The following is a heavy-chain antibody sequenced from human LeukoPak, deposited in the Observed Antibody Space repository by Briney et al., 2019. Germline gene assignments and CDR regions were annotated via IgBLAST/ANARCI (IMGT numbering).Heavy chain of an antibody. CDR1: GYTFTSYD. CDR2: ISAYNGNT. D-gene: IGHD3-9*01. J-gene: IGHJ4*02. CDR3: ARDRADILTGPRFDY. Sequence: ASVKVSCKASGYTFTSYDINWVRQAPGQGLEWMGWISAYNGNTNYAQKLQGRVTMTTDTSTSTAYMELRSLRSDDTAVYYCARDRADILTGPRFDYWGQGTLVTVSS. V-gene: IGHV1-18*01.